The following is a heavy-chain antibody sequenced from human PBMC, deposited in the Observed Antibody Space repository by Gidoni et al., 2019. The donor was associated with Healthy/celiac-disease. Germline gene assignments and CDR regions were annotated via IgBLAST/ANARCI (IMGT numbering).Heavy chain of an antibody. J-gene: IGHJ6*02. D-gene: IGHD1-26*01. CDR3: ARVREVGATRYGMDV. CDR2: IIPILGIA. Sequence: QWQLVQSGAEVKKPGSSVKVSCKASGGTFSSHAISWVRQAPGQGLEWMGRIIPILGIANYAQKFQGRVTITADKSTSTAYMELSSLRSEDTAVYYCARVREVGATRYGMDVWGQGTTVTVSS. V-gene: IGHV1-69*09. CDR1: GGTFSSHA.